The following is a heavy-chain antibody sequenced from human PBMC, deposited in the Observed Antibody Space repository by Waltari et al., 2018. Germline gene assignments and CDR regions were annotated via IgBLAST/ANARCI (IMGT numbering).Heavy chain of an antibody. CDR2: IYHSGST. J-gene: IGHJ4*02. CDR1: GYSISSGYY. D-gene: IGHD6-6*01. Sequence: QVQLQESGPGLVKPSETLSLTCAVSGYSISSGYYWGWNRQPPGKGLEWIGSIYHSGSTYYNPSLKSRVTISVDTSKNQFSLKLSSVTAADTAVYYCARHRIAARRPSHFDYWGQGTLVTVSS. CDR3: ARHRIAARRPSHFDY. V-gene: IGHV4-38-2*01.